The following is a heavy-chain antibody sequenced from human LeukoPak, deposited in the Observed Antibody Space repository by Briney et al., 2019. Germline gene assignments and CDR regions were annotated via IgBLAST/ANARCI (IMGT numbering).Heavy chain of an antibody. CDR1: GYTFARYY. J-gene: IGHJ4*02. CDR3: ARGEVGAFDY. V-gene: IGHV1-46*01. CDR2: INPSGGST. Sequence: ASVKVSCKASGYTFARYYIHWVRQAPGQGLEWMGIINPSGGSTRYAQKFQGRVTMTTDTSTSTAYMELRSLRSDDTAVYYCARGEVGAFDYWGQGTLVTVSS. D-gene: IGHD1-26*01.